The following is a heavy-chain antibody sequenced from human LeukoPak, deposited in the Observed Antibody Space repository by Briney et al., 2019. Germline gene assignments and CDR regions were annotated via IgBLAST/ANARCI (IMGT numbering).Heavy chain of an antibody. Sequence: SETLSLTCTVSGGSISSYHCSCIRQPAANPLECIGRLYTSGSTNYNPSLKSRVTMSVDTSKNQFSLKLSSVTAADTAVYYCARDSEGIAVAGRGFGFDYWGQGTLVTVSS. D-gene: IGHD6-19*01. V-gene: IGHV4-4*07. CDR3: ARDSEGIAVAGRGFGFDY. J-gene: IGHJ4*02. CDR1: GGSISSYH. CDR2: LYTSGST.